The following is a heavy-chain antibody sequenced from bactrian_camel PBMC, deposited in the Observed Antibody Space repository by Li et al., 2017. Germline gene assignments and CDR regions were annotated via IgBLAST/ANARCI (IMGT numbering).Heavy chain of an antibody. CDR2: IDSEGTA. J-gene: IGHJ6*01. V-gene: IGHV3S53*01. Sequence: VQLVESGGGSAQAGGSLRLECVVSGYTYRIRDHCTAWFRQAPGKKREGVASIDSEGTATYADSVKGRFTVSRNNATNTLYLQMDTLKPEDTAMYFCAADRRSWEFYIRAEYVSDFDFWGQGTQVTVS. CDR3: AADRRSWEFYIRAEYVSDFDF. CDR1: GYTYRIRD. D-gene: IGHD1*01.